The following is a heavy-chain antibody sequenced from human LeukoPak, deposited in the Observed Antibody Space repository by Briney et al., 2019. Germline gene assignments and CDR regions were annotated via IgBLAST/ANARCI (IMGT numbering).Heavy chain of an antibody. J-gene: IGHJ6*03. Sequence: GGSLRLSCAASGFTFSSYAMSWVRQAPGKGLEWVSAISGSGGSTYYADSVKGRFTISRDNSKSTLYLQMNSLRAEDTAVYYCAKTHCSSTSCYYYYYMDVWGKGTTVTVSS. D-gene: IGHD2-2*01. CDR3: AKTHCSSTSCYYYYYMDV. CDR1: GFTFSSYA. V-gene: IGHV3-23*01. CDR2: ISGSGGST.